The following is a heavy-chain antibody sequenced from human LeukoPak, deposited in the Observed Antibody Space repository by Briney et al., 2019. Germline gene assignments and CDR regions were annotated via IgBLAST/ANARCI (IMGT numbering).Heavy chain of an antibody. D-gene: IGHD3-16*01. V-gene: IGHV1-8*01. CDR3: ARVPRELGAY. J-gene: IGHJ4*02. Sequence: ASVKVSCKASGYTFTSYDINWVRQATGQGLEWMGFMNPNSGNTVYAQKFQGRVTMTRDTSIGTAYMELSSLRSDDTALYYCARVPRELGAYWGQGTLVTVSS. CDR2: MNPNSGNT. CDR1: GYTFTSYD.